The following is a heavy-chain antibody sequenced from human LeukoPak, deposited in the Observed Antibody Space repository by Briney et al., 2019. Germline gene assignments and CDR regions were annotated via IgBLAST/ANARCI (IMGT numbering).Heavy chain of an antibody. CDR1: GFTFSNYW. CDR2: IKSDGSST. V-gene: IGHV3-74*01. Sequence: PGGSLRLSCAASGFTFSNYWMHWVRQAPGKGLVWVSRIKSDGSSTTYADSVKGRFTISRDNAKNTLYLQMNSLRAEDTAVNYCTKSDWFDPWGQGTLVTVSS. J-gene: IGHJ5*02. CDR3: TKSDWFDP. D-gene: IGHD3-3*01.